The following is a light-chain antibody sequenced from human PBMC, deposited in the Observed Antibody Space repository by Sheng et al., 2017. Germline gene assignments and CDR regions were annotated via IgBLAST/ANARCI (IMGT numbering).Light chain of an antibody. V-gene: IGKV3-20*01. CDR2: GAS. J-gene: IGKJ2*03. CDR3: HQYGTSPYS. CDR1: QSVSSTY. Sequence: EIVLTQSPGTLSLSPGERATLSCRASQSVSSTYLAWHQQKPGQAPRLIIYGASTRASGIPDRFSGSGSETVFTLSISRLEPEDFAVYYCHQYGTSPYSFGQGTKLEIK.